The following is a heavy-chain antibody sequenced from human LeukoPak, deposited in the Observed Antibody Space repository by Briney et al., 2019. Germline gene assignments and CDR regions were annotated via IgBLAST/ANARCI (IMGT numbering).Heavy chain of an antibody. CDR3: ARGGDIVVVPAALSYNFDY. CDR1: GGSFSGYY. D-gene: IGHD2-2*01. CDR2: INHSGST. J-gene: IGHJ4*02. Sequence: SSETLSLTCAVYGGSFSGYYWSWIRQPPGKGLEWIGEINHSGSTNYNPSLKSRVTISVDTSKNQFSLKLSSVTAADTAVYYCARGGDIVVVPAALSYNFDYWGQGTLVTVSS. V-gene: IGHV4-34*01.